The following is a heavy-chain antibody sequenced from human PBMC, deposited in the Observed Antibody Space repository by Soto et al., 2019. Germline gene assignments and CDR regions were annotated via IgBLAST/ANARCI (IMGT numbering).Heavy chain of an antibody. CDR2: ISPNSGGT. CDR3: ARDRWYNWNDVSLDP. D-gene: IGHD1-1*01. CDR1: GYTFTGYY. Sequence: GASVKVSCKASGYTFTGYYMHWVRQAPGQGREWMGWISPNSGGTNYAQKFQGWVTMTRDTSISTAYMGLSRLRSDDTAVYYCARDRWYNWNDVSLDPWGQGTLVTVSS. J-gene: IGHJ5*02. V-gene: IGHV1-2*04.